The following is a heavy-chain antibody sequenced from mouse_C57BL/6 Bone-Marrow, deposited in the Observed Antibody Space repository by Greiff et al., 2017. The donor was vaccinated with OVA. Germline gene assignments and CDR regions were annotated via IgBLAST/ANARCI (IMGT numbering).Heavy chain of an antibody. CDR2: IYPSDSET. CDR3: ASNDGDYGFAY. Sequence: VKLQQPGAELVRPGSSVKLSCKASGYTFTSYWMDWVKQRPGQGLEWIGNIYPSDSETHYNQKFKDKATLTVDKSSSTAYMQLSSLTSEDSAVYYCASNDGDYGFAYWGQGTLVTVSA. D-gene: IGHD2-3*01. CDR1: GYTFTSYW. J-gene: IGHJ3*01. V-gene: IGHV1-61*01.